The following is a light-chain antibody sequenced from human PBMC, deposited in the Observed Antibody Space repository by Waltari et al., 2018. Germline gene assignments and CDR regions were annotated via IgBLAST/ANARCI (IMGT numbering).Light chain of an antibody. J-gene: IGLJ3*02. Sequence: QSVLTQPPSASGTPGLRVSISCSGSISNFVTNSVNLYQQLPGTAPKLLIYSNNNRPSGVPDRFSGSKSGTSASLAINGLQSEDEAEYYCAAWDDSLNGPVFGAGTKLTVL. CDR2: SNN. CDR1: ISNFVTNS. V-gene: IGLV1-44*01. CDR3: AAWDDSLNGPV.